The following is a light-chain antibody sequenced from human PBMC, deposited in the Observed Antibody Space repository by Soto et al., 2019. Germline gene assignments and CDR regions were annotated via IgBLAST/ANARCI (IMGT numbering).Light chain of an antibody. CDR2: EVN. CDR1: SSDVGGYNY. J-gene: IGLJ2*01. Sequence: QSALTQPPSASGSPGQSVTISCTGTSSDVGGYNYVSWYQQHPGKAPKLMIYEVNKRPSGVPARFSGSKSGNTASLTVSGLQAEDEAVYYCNSYVTSNVVVFGGGTKLTVL. CDR3: NSYVTSNVVV. V-gene: IGLV2-8*01.